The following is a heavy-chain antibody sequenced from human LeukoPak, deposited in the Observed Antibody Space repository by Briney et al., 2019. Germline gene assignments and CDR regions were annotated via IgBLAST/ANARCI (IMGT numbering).Heavy chain of an antibody. Sequence: ASVKVSCKASGYTFTSYGISWVRQAPGQGLEWMGWISAYNGNTNYAQKLQGRVTMTTDTSTSTAYMELRSLRSDDTAVYYCARDRGTDYDILTGYYIVPSFDYWGQGTLVTVSS. D-gene: IGHD3-9*01. CDR3: ARDRGTDYDILTGYYIVPSFDY. CDR1: GYTFTSYG. V-gene: IGHV1-18*01. CDR2: ISAYNGNT. J-gene: IGHJ4*02.